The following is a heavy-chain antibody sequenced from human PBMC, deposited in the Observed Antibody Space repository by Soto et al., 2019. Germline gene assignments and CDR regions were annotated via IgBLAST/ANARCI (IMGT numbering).Heavy chain of an antibody. D-gene: IGHD2-15*01. Sequence: GGSLRLSCSASGFTFSSYAMHWVRQAPGKGLEYVSAISSNGGSTYYADSVKGRFTISRDNSKNTLYLQMSSLRAEDTAVYYCVKGINVVVAAQFDYWGQGTLVTVSS. CDR1: GFTFSSYA. J-gene: IGHJ4*02. CDR2: ISSNGGST. V-gene: IGHV3-64D*08. CDR3: VKGINVVVAAQFDY.